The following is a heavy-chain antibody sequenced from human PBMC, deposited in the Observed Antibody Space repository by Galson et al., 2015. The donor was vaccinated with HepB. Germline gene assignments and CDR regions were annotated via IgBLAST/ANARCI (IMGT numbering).Heavy chain of an antibody. D-gene: IGHD3-3*01. J-gene: IGHJ2*01. CDR3: ARAFTYYDFWSGYRTDWYFDL. Sequence: SLRLPCAASGLTVSSNYMSWVRQAQGKGLEWVSVIYSGGSTYYADSVKGRFTISRDNSKNTLYLQMNSLRAEDTAVYYCARAFTYYDFWSGYRTDWYFDLWGRGTLVTVSS. V-gene: IGHV3-53*01. CDR1: GLTVSSNY. CDR2: IYSGGST.